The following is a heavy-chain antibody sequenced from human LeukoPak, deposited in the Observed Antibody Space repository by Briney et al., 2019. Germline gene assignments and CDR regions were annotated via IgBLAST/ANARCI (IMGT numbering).Heavy chain of an antibody. Sequence: ASVKVSCTASGYTFTTHDINWVRQATGQGLEWLGWMSPNSGDTGYAQKFQGRVTMTSDSSISTAYMELSSLRSEDTAIYYCVRTPPNWGFDYWGQGTLVTVSS. J-gene: IGHJ4*02. CDR3: VRTPPNWGFDY. CDR1: GYTFTTHD. D-gene: IGHD7-27*01. CDR2: MSPNSGDT. V-gene: IGHV1-8*01.